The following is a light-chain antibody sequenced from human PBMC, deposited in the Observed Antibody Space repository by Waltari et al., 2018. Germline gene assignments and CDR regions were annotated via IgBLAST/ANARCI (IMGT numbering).Light chain of an antibody. Sequence: QSILTQPTSASGTPGQRVTISCSGSSPNIGSNSLSWYQEVTGTAPKLLIYRNNQRPSGVPDRFSGSKSGTSASLAISGLRSEDEAHYYCAAWDDSLSGHMVFGGGTKLTVL. CDR2: RNN. CDR1: SPNIGSNS. V-gene: IGLV1-47*01. CDR3: AAWDDSLSGHMV. J-gene: IGLJ2*01.